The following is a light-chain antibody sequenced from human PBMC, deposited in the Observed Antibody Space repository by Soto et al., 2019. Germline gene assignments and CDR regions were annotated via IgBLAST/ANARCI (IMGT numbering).Light chain of an antibody. CDR2: GAS. Sequence: EIVLTQSPGTLSLSPGERATLSCRASQSVSSSYLAWYQQKPGQAPRLLIYGASSRATGIPDRFSGSGSGTVITLTISRLEADYFAVYYCQQYGSSWTFGPGTKVDIK. CDR3: QQYGSSWT. CDR1: QSVSSSY. V-gene: IGKV3-20*01. J-gene: IGKJ3*01.